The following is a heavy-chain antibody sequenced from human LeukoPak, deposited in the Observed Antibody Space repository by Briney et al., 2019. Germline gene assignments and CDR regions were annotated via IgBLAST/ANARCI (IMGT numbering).Heavy chain of an antibody. Sequence: GGSLRLSCAASGFTLSDYYMSWIRQAPGKGLEWVSYISSSGSTIYYAGSVKGRFTISRDNAKNSLYLQMNSLRAEDTAVYYCASYGSGSAHGFDPWGQGTLVTVSS. V-gene: IGHV3-11*01. J-gene: IGHJ5*02. CDR1: GFTLSDYY. CDR3: ASYGSGSAHGFDP. CDR2: ISSSGSTI. D-gene: IGHD3-10*01.